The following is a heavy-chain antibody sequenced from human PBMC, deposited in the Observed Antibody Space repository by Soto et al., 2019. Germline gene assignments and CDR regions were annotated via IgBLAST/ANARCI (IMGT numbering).Heavy chain of an antibody. CDR3: ARDAQIGHGYSVYHTY. V-gene: IGHV1-3*01. Sequence: ASVKVSCKASGYTFTSYAMHWVRQAPGQRLKWMGWINAGNGNTKYSQKFQGRVTITRDTSASTVYMELNSLRSEDTAVYFCARDAQIGHGYSVYHTYWGQGTLVTVSS. CDR1: GYTFTSYA. CDR2: INAGNGNT. D-gene: IGHD5-12*01. J-gene: IGHJ4*02.